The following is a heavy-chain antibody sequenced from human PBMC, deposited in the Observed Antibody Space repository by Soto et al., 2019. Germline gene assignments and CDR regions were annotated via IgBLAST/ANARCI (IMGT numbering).Heavy chain of an antibody. J-gene: IGHJ4*02. CDR2: IDNVGGTI. Sequence: GGSLRLSCVASGFAFGDSSMNWIRQPPGKGLEWLSYIDNVGGTIFYADSVRGRFTVSRDNAKYSLFLQMTALRAEDSAMYFCATVAFGYHSHSPYWGRGALVTVSS. CDR3: ATVAFGYHSHSPY. CDR1: GFAFGDSS. V-gene: IGHV3-11*01. D-gene: IGHD6-25*01.